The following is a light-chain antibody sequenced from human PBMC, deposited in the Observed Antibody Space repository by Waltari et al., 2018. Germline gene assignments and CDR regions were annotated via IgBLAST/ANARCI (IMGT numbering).Light chain of an antibody. J-gene: IGLJ3*02. V-gene: IGLV3-10*01. CDR1: ALSKKY. CDR2: EDI. CDR3: YSTDFSGHDRV. Sequence: SYELTQPPSVSVSPGQTARITCSGDALSKKYAYWYQRKSGKAPVLVIYEDIKRPTGIPERFSGSSSGTTATLTISGAHVDDEADYYCYSTDFSGHDRVFGGGTKLTIL.